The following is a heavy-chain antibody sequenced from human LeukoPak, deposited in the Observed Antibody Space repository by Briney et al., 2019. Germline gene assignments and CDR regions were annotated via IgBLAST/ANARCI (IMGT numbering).Heavy chain of an antibody. CDR3: ARVDTAILPYFDY. CDR1: GYSISSGYY. Sequence: SETLSLTCAVSGYSISSGYYWGWIRQHPGKGLEWIGSIYHSGSTYYNPSLKSRVTISVDTSKNQFSLKLSSVTAADTAVYYCARVDTAILPYFDYWGQGTLVTVSS. D-gene: IGHD5-18*01. CDR2: IYHSGST. J-gene: IGHJ4*02. V-gene: IGHV4-38-2*01.